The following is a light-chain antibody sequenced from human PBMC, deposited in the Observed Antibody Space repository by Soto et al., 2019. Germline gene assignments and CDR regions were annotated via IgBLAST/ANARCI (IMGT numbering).Light chain of an antibody. J-gene: IGKJ4*01. CDR3: QQYNFWPPLT. Sequence: EIVMTQSPATLSVSPGERATLSCRASQSVNSNLAWYRQKPGQAPRLLISDASTRATGVPARFSGSGSGTEFTLIIISLQSEDSGIYYCQQYNFWPPLTFGGGTKVEIK. CDR1: QSVNSN. V-gene: IGKV3-15*01. CDR2: DAS.